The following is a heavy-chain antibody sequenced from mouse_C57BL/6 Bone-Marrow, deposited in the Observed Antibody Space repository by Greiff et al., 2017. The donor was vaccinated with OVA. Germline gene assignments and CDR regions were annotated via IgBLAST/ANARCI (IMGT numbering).Heavy chain of an antibody. CDR3: ARGDGYSYAMDY. CDR2: IYPSDSET. V-gene: IGHV1-61*01. D-gene: IGHD2-3*01. Sequence: QVQLKQPGAELVRPGSSVTLSCKASGYTFTSYWMDWVKQRPGQGLAWIGNIYPSDSETHYNQKFKDKATLTVDKSSSTAYMQLSSLTSEDSAVYYCARGDGYSYAMDYWGQGTSVTVSS. J-gene: IGHJ4*01. CDR1: GYTFTSYW.